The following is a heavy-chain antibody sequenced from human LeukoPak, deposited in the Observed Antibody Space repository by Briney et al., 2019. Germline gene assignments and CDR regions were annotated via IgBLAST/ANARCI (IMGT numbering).Heavy chain of an antibody. V-gene: IGHV4-61*03. CDR1: GASVNSGSHY. CDR3: ARTNYYDSSAYDY. D-gene: IGHD3-22*01. Sequence: PSETLSLTCTVSGASVNSGSHYWSWFRQPPGKGLEWIGYMYYSGTTNYNPSLKSRVTMSVDTSKNHFSLKLSSVTAADTAVYYCARTNYYDSSAYDYWGQGTLVTVSS. CDR2: MYYSGTT. J-gene: IGHJ4*02.